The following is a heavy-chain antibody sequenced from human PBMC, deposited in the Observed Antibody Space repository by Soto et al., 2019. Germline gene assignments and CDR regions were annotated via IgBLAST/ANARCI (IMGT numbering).Heavy chain of an antibody. V-gene: IGHV1-69*06. CDR2: IIPIFGTA. CDR3: ARETSVYSGSYHAAWFDP. Sequence: QVQLVQSGAEVKKPGSSVTVSCKASGGTFSSYAISWVRQAPGQGLEWMGGIIPIFGTANYAQKFQGRVTITADKSTSTAYMELSSLRSEDTAVYYCARETSVYSGSYHAAWFDPWGQGTLVTVSS. J-gene: IGHJ5*02. D-gene: IGHD1-26*01. CDR1: GGTFSSYA.